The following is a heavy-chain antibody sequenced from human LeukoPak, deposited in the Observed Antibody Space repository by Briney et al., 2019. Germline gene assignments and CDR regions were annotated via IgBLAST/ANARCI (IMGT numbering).Heavy chain of an antibody. CDR3: ARGPGRSSSSLSVTYYYYYMDV. D-gene: IGHD6-6*01. Sequence: GGSLRLSCAASGFTFSSYSMNWVRQAPGKGLEWVSSISSISSYIYYADSVKGRFTISRDNAKNSLYLQMNSLRAEDTAVYYCARGPGRSSSSLSVTYYYYYMDVWGKGTTVTVSS. CDR1: GFTFSSYS. CDR2: ISSISSYI. V-gene: IGHV3-21*01. J-gene: IGHJ6*03.